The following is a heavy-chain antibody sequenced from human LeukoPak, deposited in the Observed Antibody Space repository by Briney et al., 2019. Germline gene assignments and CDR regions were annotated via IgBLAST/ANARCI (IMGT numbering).Heavy chain of an antibody. CDR2: IIPILGIA. D-gene: IGHD3-22*01. V-gene: IGHV1-69*04. CDR1: GGTFSSYA. J-gene: IGHJ2*01. Sequence: ASVKVSCKASGGTFSSYAISWVRQAPGQGLEWMGRIIPILGIANYAQKFQGRVTITADKSTSTAYMELSSLRSEDTAVYYCAXXXXXXDSSGYYWYFDLWGRGTLVTVSS. CDR3: AXXXXXXDSSGYYWYFDL.